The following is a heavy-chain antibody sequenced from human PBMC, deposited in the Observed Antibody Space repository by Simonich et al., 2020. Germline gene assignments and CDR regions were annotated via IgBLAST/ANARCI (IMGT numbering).Heavy chain of an antibody. V-gene: IGHV3-74*01. Sequence: EVQLVESGGGLVQPGGSLRLSCAASGFTFSSYWMHWVRQAPGKGHVWVSRINSDGSSTSYADSVKGRFTISIDNAKNTLYLQMNSLRAEDTAVYYCARDYSNYDAFDIWGQGTMVTVSS. CDR2: INSDGSST. CDR1: GFTFSSYW. D-gene: IGHD4-4*01. J-gene: IGHJ3*02. CDR3: ARDYSNYDAFDI.